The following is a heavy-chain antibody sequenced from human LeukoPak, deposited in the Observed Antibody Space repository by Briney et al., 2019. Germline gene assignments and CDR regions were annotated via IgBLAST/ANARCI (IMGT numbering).Heavy chain of an antibody. CDR3: ARHEEEDGYNAKTPDY. D-gene: IGHD5-24*01. CDR2: IHYRLPS. CDR1: GDSSSGTNYH. Sequence: SETLSLTCDVSGDSSSGTNYHWRWIRQPPGMGLEWIGSIHYRLPSFYNRFIESRGTIYVDTSKNQISMRLRSVTAADTADYYCARHEEEDGYNAKTPDYWGQGTLVSVSS. J-gene: IGHJ4*02. V-gene: IGHV4-39*01.